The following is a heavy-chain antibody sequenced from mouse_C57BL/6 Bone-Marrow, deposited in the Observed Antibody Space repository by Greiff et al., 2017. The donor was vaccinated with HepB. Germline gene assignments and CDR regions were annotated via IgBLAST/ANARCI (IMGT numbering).Heavy chain of an antibody. D-gene: IGHD2-1*01. CDR3: ARSGVYYGNFYWYFDV. CDR2: ILPGSGST. CDR1: GYTFTGYW. V-gene: IGHV1-9*01. J-gene: IGHJ1*03. Sequence: QVQLQQSGAELMKPGASVKLSCKATGYTFTGYWIEWVKQRPGHGLEWIGEILPGSGSTNYNEKFKGKATFTADTSSNTAYMQLSSLTTEDSAIYYCARSGVYYGNFYWYFDVWGTGTTVTVSS.